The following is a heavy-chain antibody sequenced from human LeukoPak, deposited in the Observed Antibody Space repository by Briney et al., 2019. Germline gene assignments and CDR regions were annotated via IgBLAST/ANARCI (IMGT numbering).Heavy chain of an antibody. CDR3: AKDILVDYYDSSGYFSY. V-gene: IGHV3-43*02. Sequence: GGSLRLSCAASGFTFDDYAMHWVRQAPGKGLEWVSLISGDGGSTYYADSVKGRFTITRDNSKNSLYLQMNSLRTEDTALYYCAKDILVDYYDSSGYFSYWGQGTLVTVSS. CDR2: ISGDGGST. D-gene: IGHD3-22*01. J-gene: IGHJ4*02. CDR1: GFTFDDYA.